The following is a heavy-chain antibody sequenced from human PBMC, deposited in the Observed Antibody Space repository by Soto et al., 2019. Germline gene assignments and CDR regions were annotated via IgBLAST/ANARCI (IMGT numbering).Heavy chain of an antibody. J-gene: IGHJ4*02. CDR3: ARHMRSHWLLYY. V-gene: IGHV3-11*01. Sequence: PGGSLRLSCAASGFTFSDHYMSWVRQAPGKGLEWVSYITTSGKYYADSVKGRFTITRDNAKNSLSLQMHSLRAEDTAVYYCARHMRSHWLLYYCGQGTLVPVSS. CDR1: GFTFSDHY. CDR2: ITTSGK. D-gene: IGHD3-9*01.